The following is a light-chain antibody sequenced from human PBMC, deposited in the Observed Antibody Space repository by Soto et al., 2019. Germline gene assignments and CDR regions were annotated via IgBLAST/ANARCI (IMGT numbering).Light chain of an antibody. V-gene: IGLV2-14*01. CDR3: SSYTTSSTPVV. J-gene: IGLJ2*01. CDR1: RSDVGGYNY. Sequence: QSALTQPASVSGSPGQSITISCTGTRSDVGGYNYVSWYQQHPGKAPKLMIYDVNNRPSGISNRFSGSKSGNTASLTISGLQAEDEADYYCSSYTTSSTPVVFGGGTKLTVL. CDR2: DVN.